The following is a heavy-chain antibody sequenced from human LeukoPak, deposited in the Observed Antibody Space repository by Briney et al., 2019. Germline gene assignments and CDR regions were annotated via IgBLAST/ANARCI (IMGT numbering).Heavy chain of an antibody. V-gene: IGHV4-61*02. Sequence: SETLSLTCTVSGGSISSGSYYWSWIRQPAGKGLEWIGRIYTSGSTNCNPSLKSRVTISVDTSKNQFSLKLSSVTAADTAVYYCARVLDGAFDIWGQGTMVTVSS. J-gene: IGHJ3*02. CDR2: IYTSGST. CDR3: ARVLDGAFDI. CDR1: GGSISSGSYY. D-gene: IGHD5-24*01.